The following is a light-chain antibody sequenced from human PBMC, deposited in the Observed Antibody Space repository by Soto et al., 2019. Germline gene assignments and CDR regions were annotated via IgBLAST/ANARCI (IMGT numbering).Light chain of an antibody. Sequence: EIVMTQSPATLSMSPGERGTLSCRASQSVSSNLAWYQQKPGQAPRLLIYGASARATGIPARFSGSGSGTEFTLTISSLQSEDFAVYYCQQYNNWTFGQGTEVDI. CDR3: QQYNNWT. V-gene: IGKV3-15*01. J-gene: IGKJ1*01. CDR2: GAS. CDR1: QSVSSN.